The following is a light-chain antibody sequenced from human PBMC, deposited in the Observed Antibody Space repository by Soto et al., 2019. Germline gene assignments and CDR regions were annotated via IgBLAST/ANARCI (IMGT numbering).Light chain of an antibody. J-gene: IGLJ2*01. CDR2: GNS. CDR1: SSNIGAGYD. V-gene: IGLV1-40*01. Sequence: QSVLTQPPSVSGAPGQRVTISCTGSSSNIGAGYDVHWYQQLLGTAPKLLIYGNSNRPSGVPDRFSGSKSGTSASLAITGLQAEDEADYYCQSYDSSLSGSVFGGGTKLTV. CDR3: QSYDSSLSGSV.